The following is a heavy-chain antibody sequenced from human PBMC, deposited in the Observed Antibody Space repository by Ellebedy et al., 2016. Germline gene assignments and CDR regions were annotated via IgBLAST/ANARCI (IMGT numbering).Heavy chain of an antibody. D-gene: IGHD3/OR15-3a*01. CDR3: RHGHYADY. CDR2: FYSGGGT. V-gene: IGHV3-53*01. CDR1: GFSLSNNY. Sequence: GESLKISXVASGFSLSNNYLNWVREAPGKGLEWVLVFYSGGGTNYADSVKGRFPVSRDNSRNTVYLQMNDLRVEDTALYYCRHGHYADYWGQGTLVTVSS. J-gene: IGHJ4*02.